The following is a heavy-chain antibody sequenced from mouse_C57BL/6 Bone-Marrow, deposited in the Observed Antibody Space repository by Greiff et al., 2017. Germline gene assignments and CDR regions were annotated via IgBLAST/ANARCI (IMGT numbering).Heavy chain of an antibody. D-gene: IGHD2-5*01. Sequence: QVQLQQSGPELVKPGASVKLSCKASGYTFTSYDINWVKQRPGQGLEWIGWIYPRDGSTKYNEKFKGKATLTVDTSSSTAYMELHSLTSEDSAVYFCARRSFQSAYYSNYGGEAWFAYWGQGTLVTVSA. CDR2: IYPRDGST. J-gene: IGHJ3*01. CDR1: GYTFTSYD. CDR3: ARRSFQSAYYSNYGGEAWFAY. V-gene: IGHV1-85*01.